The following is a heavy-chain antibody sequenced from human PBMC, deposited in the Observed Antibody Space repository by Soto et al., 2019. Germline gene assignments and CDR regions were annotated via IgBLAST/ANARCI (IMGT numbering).Heavy chain of an antibody. Sequence: SVKVCCKAFRGSFSSYAISWVRQAPGQGLEWMGGIIPIFGTANYAQKFQGRVTITADESTSTAYMELSGLRSEDTAVYYCARAAGVTASYYFDYWGQGTLVTVSS. CDR1: RGSFSSYA. D-gene: IGHD2-21*02. CDR3: ARAAGVTASYYFDY. CDR2: IIPIFGTA. V-gene: IGHV1-69*13. J-gene: IGHJ4*02.